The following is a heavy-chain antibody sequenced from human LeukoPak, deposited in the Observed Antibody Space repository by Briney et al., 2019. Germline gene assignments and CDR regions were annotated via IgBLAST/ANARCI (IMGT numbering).Heavy chain of an antibody. CDR3: ARDGLRFLEWTTSWFDP. CDR2: ISAYNGNT. CDR1: GYTFTNYG. D-gene: IGHD3-3*01. V-gene: IGHV1-18*01. J-gene: IGHJ5*02. Sequence: ASVKVSCKASGYTFTNYGISWVRQAPGQGLEWMGWISAYNGNTNYAQKLQGRVTMTPDTSTTTAYMELRSLRSDDTAVYYCARDGLRFLEWTTSWFDPWGQGTLVTVSS.